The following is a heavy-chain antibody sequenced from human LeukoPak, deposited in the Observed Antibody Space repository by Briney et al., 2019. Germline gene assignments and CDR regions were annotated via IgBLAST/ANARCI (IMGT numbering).Heavy chain of an antibody. CDR1: GFTFTSYS. J-gene: IGHJ6*03. D-gene: IGHD6-6*01. V-gene: IGHV3-21*01. Sequence: GGSLRLSCAASGFTFTSYSMNWVRQAPGKGLEWVSSISGSSSYMYYADSVRGRFTISRDNAKNSLYLQMNSLRAEDTAMYYCARDHPLAARPSYYMDVWGKGTTVTVSS. CDR2: ISGSSSYM. CDR3: ARDHPLAARPSYYMDV.